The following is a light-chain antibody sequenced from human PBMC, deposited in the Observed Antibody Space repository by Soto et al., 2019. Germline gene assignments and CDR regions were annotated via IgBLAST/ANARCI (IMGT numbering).Light chain of an antibody. Sequence: ENVLTQSPATLSLSPGERATLSCGASQSVSSNYLSWYQQKPGLAPRLLIYDASTRVTGIPHRFSGSGSGTDVTVTISRLEAEDFAVYYCEQYGSSPITVGQGTRLEIK. V-gene: IGKV3D-20*01. CDR2: DAS. J-gene: IGKJ5*01. CDR3: EQYGSSPIT. CDR1: QSVSSNY.